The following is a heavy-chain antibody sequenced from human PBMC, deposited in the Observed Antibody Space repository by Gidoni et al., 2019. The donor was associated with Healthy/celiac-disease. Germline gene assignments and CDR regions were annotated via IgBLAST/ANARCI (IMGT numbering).Heavy chain of an antibody. J-gene: IGHJ3*02. CDR1: GGSFRGYY. V-gene: IGHV4-34*01. Sequence: QVQLQQWGAGLLKPSETLSLTSAVDGGSFRGYYWSWIRQPPGKGLEWIGQINHSGSTNSHPSLKCRVTISVDPSKNQFSLKLSSVPAAATAVYYCARGGNSGYVDAFDIWGQGTMVTVSS. CDR3: ARGGNSGYVDAFDI. CDR2: INHSGST. D-gene: IGHD5-12*01.